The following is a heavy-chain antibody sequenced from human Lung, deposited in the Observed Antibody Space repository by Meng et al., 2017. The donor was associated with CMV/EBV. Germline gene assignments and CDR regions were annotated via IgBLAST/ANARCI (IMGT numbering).Heavy chain of an antibody. Sequence: AESLSLSWAVSGFTFSNAWMGWVGQAPGKGLEWVGRIKSKTDGGTTDYAATVKGRLTISRDDSKNTLYLQMNSLKTEDTAVYYCTPLTRGYSGDWGQGTLVTVSS. J-gene: IGHJ4*02. V-gene: IGHV3-15*01. CDR1: GFTFSNAW. CDR2: IKSKTDGGTT. D-gene: IGHD1-26*01. CDR3: TPLTRGYSGD.